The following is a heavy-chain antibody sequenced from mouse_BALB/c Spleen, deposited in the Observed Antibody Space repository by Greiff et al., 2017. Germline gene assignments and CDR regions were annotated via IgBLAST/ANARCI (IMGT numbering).Heavy chain of an antibody. CDR2: IYPGSGST. V-gene: IGHV1S22*01. Sequence: LQQPGSELVRPGASVKLSCKASGYTFTSYWMHWVKQRHGQGLEWIGNIYPGSGSTNYDEKFKSKGALTVDTSSSTAYMHLSSLTSEDSAVYYCTRLGAWGQGTSVTVSS. J-gene: IGHJ4*01. CDR1: GYTFTSYW. CDR3: TRLGA.